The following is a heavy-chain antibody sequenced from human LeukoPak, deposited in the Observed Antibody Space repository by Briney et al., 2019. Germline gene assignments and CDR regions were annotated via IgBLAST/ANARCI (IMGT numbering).Heavy chain of an antibody. CDR1: GGSISSSW. V-gene: IGHV4-4*02. J-gene: IGHJ4*02. CDR2: IFHSGST. Sequence: SETLSLTCAVSGGSISSSWWSWVRQHPGKGLEWIGEIFHSGSTNYNPSLKSRVTISVDKSKNHFSLELTSVTAADTAVYYCTCHSGWSGPSEWGQGTLVIVSS. D-gene: IGHD6-19*01. CDR3: TCHSGWSGPSE.